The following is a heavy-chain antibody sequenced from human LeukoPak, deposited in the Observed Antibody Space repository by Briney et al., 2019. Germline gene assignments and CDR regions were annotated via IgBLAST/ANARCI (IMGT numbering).Heavy chain of an antibody. V-gene: IGHV3-21*01. CDR1: GFTFSSYS. D-gene: IGHD3-10*01. CDR3: ASFGSGSNLDAFDI. J-gene: IGHJ3*02. Sequence: GGSLRLSCAASGFTFSSYSMNWVRQAPGKGLEWVSAITSSSSYTYYADSVKGRFTISRDNAKNSLYLQMNSLRDEDTAVYYCASFGSGSNLDAFDIWGQGTMVTVST. CDR2: ITSSSSYT.